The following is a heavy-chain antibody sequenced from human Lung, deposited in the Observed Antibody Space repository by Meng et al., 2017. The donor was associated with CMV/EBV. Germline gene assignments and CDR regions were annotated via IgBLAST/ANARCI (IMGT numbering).Heavy chain of an antibody. V-gene: IGHV3-66*02. CDR3: ASFKHQLVGGIYWYLDL. J-gene: IGHJ2*01. CDR2: IFGGGKT. D-gene: IGHD3-16*01. Sequence: GEXXTISCSGSGFIVNSNDMTWVRQAPGKGPEWVSGIFGGGKTYYADSVQGRFTISRDNSKNTLYLQMNALTAEDSALYYCASFKHQLVGGIYWYLDLWGPGXLVTVSS. CDR1: GFIVNSND.